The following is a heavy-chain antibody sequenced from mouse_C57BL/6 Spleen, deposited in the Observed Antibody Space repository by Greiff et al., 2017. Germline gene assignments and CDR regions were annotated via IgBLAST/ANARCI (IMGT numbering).Heavy chain of an antibody. V-gene: IGHV1-53*01. CDR3: ARAFYGYDEAWVTY. J-gene: IGHJ3*01. CDR2: INPSNGGT. CDR1: GYTFTSYW. Sequence: QVQLQQSGTELVKPGASVKLSCKASGYTFTSYWMHWVKQRPGQGLEWIGNINPSNGGTNYNEKFKSKATLTVDKSSSTAYMQLSSLTSEDSAVYYGARAFYGYDEAWVTYWGQGILVTVSA. D-gene: IGHD2-9*01.